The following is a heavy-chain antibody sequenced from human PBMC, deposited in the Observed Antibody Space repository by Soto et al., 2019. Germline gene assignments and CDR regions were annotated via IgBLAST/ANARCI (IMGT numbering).Heavy chain of an antibody. CDR3: ARDPVYIWGSYRHCSGAFDI. Sequence: QVQLVQSGAEVKKPGASVKVSCKASGYTFTSYGISWVRQAPGQGLEWMGWISAYNGNTNYAQKLQGRVTMTTDTSTSTAYMELRSLRSDDTAVYYCARDPVYIWGSYRHCSGAFDIWGQGTMVTVSS. D-gene: IGHD3-16*02. CDR2: ISAYNGNT. V-gene: IGHV1-18*01. CDR1: GYTFTSYG. J-gene: IGHJ3*02.